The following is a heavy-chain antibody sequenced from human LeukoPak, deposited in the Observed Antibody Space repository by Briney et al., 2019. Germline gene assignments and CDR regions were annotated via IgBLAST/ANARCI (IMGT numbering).Heavy chain of an antibody. Sequence: PSETLSLTCGVYGGSLSGYYWSCIRQPPGKGLEWIEEINHRGSTNYNPSLKSRVTISVDTSKNQFSLKLRSVTAADTAVYYCARQLGAPIDAFDIWGQGTMVTVSS. J-gene: IGHJ3*02. V-gene: IGHV4-34*01. CDR1: GGSLSGYY. CDR2: INHRGST. D-gene: IGHD1-26*01. CDR3: ARQLGAPIDAFDI.